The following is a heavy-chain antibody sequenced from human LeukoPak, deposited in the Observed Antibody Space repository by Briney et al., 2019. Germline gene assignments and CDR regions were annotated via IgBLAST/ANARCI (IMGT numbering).Heavy chain of an antibody. J-gene: IGHJ4*02. CDR2: IHPGDSET. CDR3: VALPNGGYYFDN. V-gene: IGHV5-51*01. Sequence: GESLKISCQGFGYNFNSFRIGWVRQMPGKGLEWVGFIHPGDSETRYNPSRQGQVTLSVDKSTNTAYPQWTSLKASDAGIYYCVALPNGGYYFDNWGQGTRVTVSS. CDR1: GYNFNSFR. D-gene: IGHD7-27*01.